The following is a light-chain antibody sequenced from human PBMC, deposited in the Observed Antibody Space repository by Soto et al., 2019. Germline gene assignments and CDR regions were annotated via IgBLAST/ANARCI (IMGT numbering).Light chain of an antibody. CDR1: QSVSNY. Sequence: EIVLTQSPATLSLSPGERVTLSCRASQSVSNYLGWYQQKPGQAPRLLIYDASNRATNISARFSGSGSGTDFTLTISSLEPEDSAVYYCQQRSNWPLTFGGGTKVDI. J-gene: IGKJ4*01. CDR3: QQRSNWPLT. CDR2: DAS. V-gene: IGKV3-11*01.